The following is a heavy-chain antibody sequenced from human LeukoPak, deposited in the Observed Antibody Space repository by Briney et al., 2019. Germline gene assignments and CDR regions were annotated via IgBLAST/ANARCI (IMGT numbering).Heavy chain of an antibody. CDR2: IYTSGTT. CDR3: ARDNTAYCSSTSCYNPRGYYYYMDV. D-gene: IGHD2-2*02. Sequence: SETLSLTCTVSGGSISNYYWSWIRQPAGEGLEWIGRIYTSGTTNYNPSLKSRVTMSVDTSKDQVSLRLSSVTAADTAVYYCARDNTAYCSSTSCYNPRGYYYYMDVWGKGTTVTVSS. J-gene: IGHJ6*03. CDR1: GGSISNYY. V-gene: IGHV4-4*07.